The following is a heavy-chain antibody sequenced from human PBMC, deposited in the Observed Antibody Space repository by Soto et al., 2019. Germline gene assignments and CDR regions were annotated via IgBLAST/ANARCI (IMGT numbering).Heavy chain of an antibody. CDR2: ISYDGSNK. CDR1: GSTFRSYL. J-gene: IGHJ6*02. Sequence: AGSLRLSCAASGSTFRSYLMHWVRQAPGKGLEWVAVISYDGSNKYYADSVKGRFTISRDNSKNTLYLQMNSLRAEDTAVYYCARDVLTRPQQQQLVQSHYYYGMDVWGQGTTVTVSS. D-gene: IGHD6-13*01. CDR3: ARDVLTRPQQQQLVQSHYYYGMDV. V-gene: IGHV3-30-3*01.